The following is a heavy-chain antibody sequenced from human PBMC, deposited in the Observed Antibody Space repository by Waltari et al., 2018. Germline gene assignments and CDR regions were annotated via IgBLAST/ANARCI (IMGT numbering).Heavy chain of an antibody. V-gene: IGHV4-4*07. CDR3: ARAREYDSSGYYLDY. CDR2: IYTSGST. Sequence: QVQLQESGPGLVKPSETMALTCTVSGGSISSSYWSWIRQPAGQGLEWIGRIYTSGSTNYNPSLKSRVTMSVDTSKNQFSLKLSSVTAADTAVYYCARAREYDSSGYYLDYWGQGTLVTVSS. D-gene: IGHD3-22*01. J-gene: IGHJ4*02. CDR1: GGSISSSY.